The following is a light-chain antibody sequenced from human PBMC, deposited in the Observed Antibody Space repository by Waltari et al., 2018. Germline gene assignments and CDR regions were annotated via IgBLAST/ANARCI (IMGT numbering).Light chain of an antibody. CDR3: CSYAGSDTFVV. CDR2: EVS. V-gene: IGLV2-23*02. CDR1: SSYVGSYYL. Sequence: QSALPQPASVSGSPVPPISISCTGTSSYVGSYYLVSWYHQHPDNAPKLTIYEVSNRPSGVSDRFSGSKSGNTASLTISGLQAEDEADYYCCSYAGSDTFVVLGGGTKLTVL. J-gene: IGLJ2*01.